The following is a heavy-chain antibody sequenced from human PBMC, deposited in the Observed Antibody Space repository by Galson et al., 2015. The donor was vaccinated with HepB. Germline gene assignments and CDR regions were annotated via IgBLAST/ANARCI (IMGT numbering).Heavy chain of an antibody. D-gene: IGHD3-10*01. CDR3: AKGTIWFGTYYFDS. CDR2: LSYEDVTT. V-gene: IGHV3-30*18. CDR1: GFSFSSFG. Sequence: SLRLSCAASGFSFSSFGMHWVRQAPGKGLEWVSLLSYEDVTTSYADSVRGRFTISRDNFRNTLFLEMNDLRPDDTAVYFCAKGTIWFGTYYFDSWGQGTLVTVSS. J-gene: IGHJ4*02.